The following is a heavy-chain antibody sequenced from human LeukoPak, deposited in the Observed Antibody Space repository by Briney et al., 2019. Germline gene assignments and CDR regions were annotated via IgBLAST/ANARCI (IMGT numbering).Heavy chain of an antibody. CDR3: ARPRYRTYGPLNDAFDI. J-gene: IGHJ3*02. Sequence: GESLKISCKGSGYSFTSYWIGWVRQMPGKGLEWMGIIYPGDSDTRYSPSFQDQVTISADKSISTAYLQWSSLKASDTAMYYCARPRYRTYGPLNDAFDIWGQGTMVTVSS. CDR2: IYPGDSDT. V-gene: IGHV5-51*01. D-gene: IGHD1-26*01. CDR1: GYSFTSYW.